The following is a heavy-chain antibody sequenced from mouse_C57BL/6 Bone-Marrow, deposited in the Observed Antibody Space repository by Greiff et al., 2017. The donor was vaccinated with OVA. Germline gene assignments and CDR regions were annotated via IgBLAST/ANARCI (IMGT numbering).Heavy chain of an antibody. V-gene: IGHV5-9*01. J-gene: IGHJ4*01. CDR3: ASAYYSKRGDYAMDY. D-gene: IGHD2-5*01. CDR2: ISGGGGNT. Sequence: EVKLMESGGGLVKPGGSLKLSCAASGFTFSSYTMSWVRQTPETRLEWVATISGGGGNTYYPDSVKGRFTISRDNAKNTLYLQMSSLRSEDTALYYCASAYYSKRGDYAMDYWGQGTSVTVSS. CDR1: GFTFSSYT.